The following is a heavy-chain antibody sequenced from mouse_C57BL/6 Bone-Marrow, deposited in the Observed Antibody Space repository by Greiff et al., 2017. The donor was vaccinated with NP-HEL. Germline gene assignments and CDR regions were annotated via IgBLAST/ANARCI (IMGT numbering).Heavy chain of an antibody. Sequence: QVQLQQPGAELVRPGSSVKLSCKASGYTFTSYWMDWVKQRPGQGLEWIGNIYPSDSETHYNQKFKDKATLTVDQSSSTAYMQLSSLTSEDSAVYYCARRDYYGGSYEYFDVWGTGTTVTVSS. CDR3: ARRDYYGGSYEYFDV. D-gene: IGHD1-1*01. J-gene: IGHJ1*03. CDR1: GYTFTSYW. V-gene: IGHV1-61*01. CDR2: IYPSDSET.